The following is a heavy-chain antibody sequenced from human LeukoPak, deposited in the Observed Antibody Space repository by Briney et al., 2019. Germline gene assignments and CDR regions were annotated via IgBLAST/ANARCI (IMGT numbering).Heavy chain of an antibody. Sequence: PGGSLRLSCAASGFTFSSYAMSWVRQAPGKGLEWVSAISGSGGSTYYADSVKGRFTISRDNSKNTLYLQMNSLKTEDTAVYYCTTDPVRIVVVTATWFDPWGQGTLVTVSS. D-gene: IGHD2-21*02. V-gene: IGHV3-23*01. CDR2: ISGSGGST. CDR1: GFTFSSYA. CDR3: TTDPVRIVVVTATWFDP. J-gene: IGHJ5*02.